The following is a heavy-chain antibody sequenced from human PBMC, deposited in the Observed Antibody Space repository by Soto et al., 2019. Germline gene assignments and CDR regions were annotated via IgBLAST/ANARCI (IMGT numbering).Heavy chain of an antibody. Sequence: QVQLVESGGGVVQPGRSLRLSCAASGFTFSSYGMHWVRQAPGKGLEWVAVIWYDGSNKYYADSVKGRFTISRDNSKNTLYLQMNSLRAEDTAVYYCARWDFGCTNGVCYFGAFDIWGQGTMVTVSS. CDR2: IWYDGSNK. CDR1: GFTFSSYG. J-gene: IGHJ3*02. D-gene: IGHD2-8*01. CDR3: ARWDFGCTNGVCYFGAFDI. V-gene: IGHV3-33*01.